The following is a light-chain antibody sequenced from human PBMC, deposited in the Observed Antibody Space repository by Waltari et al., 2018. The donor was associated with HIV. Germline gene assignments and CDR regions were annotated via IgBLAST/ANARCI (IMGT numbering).Light chain of an antibody. J-gene: IGKJ4*01. CDR3: QQYNNWPLT. Sequence: EIVMTQSPATLSVSPGERATLSCTASQSVSSNLAWYQKKPGQAARLLIYGASTRATGIPARFSGSGSGTEFTLTISNLQSEDFAVYYCQQYNNWPLTFGGGTKVDIK. V-gene: IGKV3-15*01. CDR1: QSVSSN. CDR2: GAS.